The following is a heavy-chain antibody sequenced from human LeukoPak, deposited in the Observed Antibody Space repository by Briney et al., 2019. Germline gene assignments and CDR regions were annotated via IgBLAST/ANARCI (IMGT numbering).Heavy chain of an antibody. V-gene: IGHV1-69*05. J-gene: IGHJ6*04. D-gene: IGHD3-3*01. CDR2: IIPIFGTA. CDR3: ARSLRFLEVMDV. CDR1: GGTFSSYA. Sequence: SVKVSCKASGGTFSSYAISWVRQAPGQGLEWMGEIIPIFGTANYAQKFQGRVTITTDESTSTAYMGLSSLRSEDTAVYYCARSLRFLEVMDVWGKGTTVTVSS.